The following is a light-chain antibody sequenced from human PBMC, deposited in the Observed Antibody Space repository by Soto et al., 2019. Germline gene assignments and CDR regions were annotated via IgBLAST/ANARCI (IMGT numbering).Light chain of an antibody. CDR2: DAS. V-gene: IGKV3-20*01. CDR3: QQYGSSPRT. Sequence: EIVLTQSPGTLSLSPGERATLSCRASQSVSSSYLAWYQQKPGQAPSLLIYDASSRATGIPDRFSGSGSGTDFTLTISRLEPEEFAVYYCQQYGSSPRTFGQGTKVEIK. CDR1: QSVSSSY. J-gene: IGKJ1*01.